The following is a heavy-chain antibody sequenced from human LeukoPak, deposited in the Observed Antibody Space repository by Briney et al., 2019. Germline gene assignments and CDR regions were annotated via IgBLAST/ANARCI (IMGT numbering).Heavy chain of an antibody. V-gene: IGHV3-48*03. CDR1: GFTFSSFE. CDR3: AKEMSSSNIDH. J-gene: IGHJ4*02. D-gene: IGHD2-2*01. Sequence: GGSLRLSCAASGFTFSSFEMNWVRQAPGKGLEWVSYISSSDGTTYYADSVKGRFTISRDNSKNTLYLQMNSLRAEDTAVYYCAKEMSSSNIDHCGQGTLVTVSS. CDR2: ISSSDGTT.